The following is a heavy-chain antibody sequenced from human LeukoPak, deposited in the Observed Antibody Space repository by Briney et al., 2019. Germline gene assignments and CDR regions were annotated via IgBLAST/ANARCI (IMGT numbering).Heavy chain of an antibody. D-gene: IGHD4-11*01. CDR1: GYTFSDYY. CDR2: INPNTGDT. J-gene: IGHJ4*02. V-gene: IGHV1-2*02. CDR3: ARRDYRDGEN. Sequence: ASVEVSCKASGYTFSDYYIHWVRQAPAQGLEWMGWINPNTGDTNYAQKFRGRVTMTRDTSIPTAYMELKRLRSDDTAVYYCARRDYRDGENWGQGTLVTVSS.